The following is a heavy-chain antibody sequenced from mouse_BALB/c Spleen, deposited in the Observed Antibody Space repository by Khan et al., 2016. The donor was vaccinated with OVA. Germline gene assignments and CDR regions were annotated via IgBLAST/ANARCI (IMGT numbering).Heavy chain of an antibody. CDR3: ARSAYGNFAY. D-gene: IGHD2-1*01. Sequence: EVELVESGGGLVKPGGSLKLSCAASGFTFSTYAMSWVRQTPEKRLEWVATISSDGDYTYYPDNVTGRFTISRDHAKTTLYLQMSSLRSEDTAMYYWARSAYGNFAYWGQGTLVTVSA. CDR2: ISSDGDYT. V-gene: IGHV5-9-3*01. CDR1: GFTFSTYA. J-gene: IGHJ3*01.